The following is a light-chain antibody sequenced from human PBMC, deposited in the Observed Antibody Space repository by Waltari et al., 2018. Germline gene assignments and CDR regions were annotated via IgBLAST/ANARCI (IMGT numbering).Light chain of an antibody. J-gene: IGKJ4*01. CDR1: QDIRNY. V-gene: IGKV1-33*01. CDR3: LQSDNLPLT. Sequence: DIQMSQSPSSLSASVVDRVTITFQASQDIRNYLNWYQQKSGKAPKLLNYDSSNLETGVPSRFSGSGSGTDFSFTISSLQPEDIATYYCLQSDNLPLTFGGGTKVEIK. CDR2: DSS.